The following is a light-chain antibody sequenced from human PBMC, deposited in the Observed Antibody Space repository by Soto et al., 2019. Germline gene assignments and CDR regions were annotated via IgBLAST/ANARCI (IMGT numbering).Light chain of an antibody. V-gene: IGLV1-47*01. CDR2: TNN. CDR3: AAWDDSLSVVV. CDR1: SSNIGSNY. J-gene: IGLJ2*01. Sequence: QSVLTQPPSASGTPGQRVTISRSGSSSNIGSNYVYWYQQIPGTAPKLLIYTNNQRPSGVPDRFSGSKSGTSASLAISGLRSEDEADYYCAAWDDSLSVVVFGGGTKLTVL.